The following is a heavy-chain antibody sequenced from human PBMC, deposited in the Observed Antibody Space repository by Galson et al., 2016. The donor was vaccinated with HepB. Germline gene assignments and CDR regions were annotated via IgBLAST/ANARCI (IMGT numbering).Heavy chain of an antibody. CDR2: TYYRLKCNN. V-gene: IGHV6-1*01. D-gene: IGHD3-3*01. CDR3: ARAVEYYTFWSRLYGMDV. CDR1: GDSVSSSRAA. Sequence: CAISGDSVSSSRAAWNWIRQSPSRGLEWLGRTYYRLKCNNDYAVSVKSRIIINPDTSKNQFSLQLKSVTPEDTAVYYCARAVEYYTFWSRLYGMDVWGQGTTVIVS. J-gene: IGHJ6*02.